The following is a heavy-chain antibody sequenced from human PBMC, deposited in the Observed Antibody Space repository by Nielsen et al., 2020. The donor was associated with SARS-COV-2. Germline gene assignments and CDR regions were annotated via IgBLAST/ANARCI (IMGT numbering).Heavy chain of an antibody. CDR2: ISSSSSYI. J-gene: IGHJ6*02. Sequence: GESLKISCAASGFTFSSYSMNWVRQAPGKGLEWVSSISSSSSYIYYADSVKGRFTISRDNAKNSLYLQMNSLRAEDTAVYYCARGEGYSYGWGFFDYYGMDVWGQGTTVTVSS. D-gene: IGHD5-18*01. CDR3: ARGEGYSYGWGFFDYYGMDV. CDR1: GFTFSSYS. V-gene: IGHV3-21*01.